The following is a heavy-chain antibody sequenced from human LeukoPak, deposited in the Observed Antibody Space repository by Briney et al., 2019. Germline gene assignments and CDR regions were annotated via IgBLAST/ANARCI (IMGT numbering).Heavy chain of an antibody. J-gene: IGHJ4*02. D-gene: IGHD5-18*01. V-gene: IGHV4-38-2*02. CDR3: ARMYAYSYGTPYFDY. Sequence: SETLSLTCTVSGYSISSGYYWGWIRQPPGKGLEWIGSIYYSGSTYYNPSLKSRVTISVDTSKNQFSLKLSSVTAADTAVYYCARMYAYSYGTPYFDYWGQGTLVTVSS. CDR1: GYSISSGYY. CDR2: IYYSGST.